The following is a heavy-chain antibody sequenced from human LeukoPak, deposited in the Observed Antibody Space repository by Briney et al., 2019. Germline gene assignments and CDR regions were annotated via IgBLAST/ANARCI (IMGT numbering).Heavy chain of an antibody. Sequence: GASVKVSCKASGYTFTSYYMHWVRQAPGQGLEWMGWINPNSGGTNYAQKFQGRVTMTRDTSISTAYMELSRLRSDDTAVYYCARTRIAAAEDYYYMDVWGKGTTVTISS. J-gene: IGHJ6*03. V-gene: IGHV1-2*02. CDR2: INPNSGGT. D-gene: IGHD6-13*01. CDR1: GYTFTSYY. CDR3: ARTRIAAAEDYYYMDV.